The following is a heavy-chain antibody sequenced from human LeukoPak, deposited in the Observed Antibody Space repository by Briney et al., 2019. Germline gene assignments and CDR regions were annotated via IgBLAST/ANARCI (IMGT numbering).Heavy chain of an antibody. V-gene: IGHV3-74*01. CDR2: INSDGSST. CDR3: ARSRSSGYYYAYYYYYYYGMDV. D-gene: IGHD3-22*01. J-gene: IGHJ6*02. Sequence: GGSLRLSCAAPGFTFSSYWMHWVRQAPGKGLVWVSRINSDGSSTSYADSVKGRFTISRDNAKNTLYLQMNSLRAEDTAVYYCARSRSSGYYYAYYYYYYYGMDVWGQGTTVTVSS. CDR1: GFTFSSYW.